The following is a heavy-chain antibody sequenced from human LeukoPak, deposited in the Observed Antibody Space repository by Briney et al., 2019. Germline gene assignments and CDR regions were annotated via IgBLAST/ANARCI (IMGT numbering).Heavy chain of an antibody. Sequence: SVKVSCKASGGTFSSYAISWVRQAPGQGLEWMGRIIPIFGTANYAQKFQGRVTITTDESTSTAYMELSSPRSEDTAVYYCAREPRYYYDSSGYYYFDYWGQGTLVTVSS. CDR1: GGTFSSYA. J-gene: IGHJ4*02. D-gene: IGHD3-22*01. CDR3: AREPRYYYDSSGYYYFDY. V-gene: IGHV1-69*05. CDR2: IIPIFGTA.